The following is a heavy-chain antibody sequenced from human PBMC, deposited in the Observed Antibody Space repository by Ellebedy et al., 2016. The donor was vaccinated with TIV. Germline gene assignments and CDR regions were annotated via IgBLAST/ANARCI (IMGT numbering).Heavy chain of an antibody. Sequence: GGSLRLXXVASGFRFSSYGMHWVRQAPGKGLEWVAVISSDGSDKYYADSVKGRFTISRDNSKNTLYLQMNSLRAEDTAVYYCAKGVYDSSLSGLDVWGQGTTVTVSS. CDR2: ISSDGSDK. D-gene: IGHD3-22*01. J-gene: IGHJ6*02. V-gene: IGHV3-30*18. CDR1: GFRFSSYG. CDR3: AKGVYDSSLSGLDV.